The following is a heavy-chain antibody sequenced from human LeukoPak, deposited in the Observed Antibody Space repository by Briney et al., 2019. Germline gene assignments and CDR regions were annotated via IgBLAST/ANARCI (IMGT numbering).Heavy chain of an antibody. Sequence: PSQTLSLTCTVSGGSISSGDYYWSWIRQPPGKGLEWIGCIYYSGSTYYNPSLKSRVTISVDTSKNQFSLKLSSVTAADTAVYYCARDGRETGSNGLIDYWGQGTLVTVSS. CDR2: IYYSGST. V-gene: IGHV4-30-4*08. CDR3: ARDGRETGSNGLIDY. D-gene: IGHD1-14*01. J-gene: IGHJ4*02. CDR1: GGSISSGDYY.